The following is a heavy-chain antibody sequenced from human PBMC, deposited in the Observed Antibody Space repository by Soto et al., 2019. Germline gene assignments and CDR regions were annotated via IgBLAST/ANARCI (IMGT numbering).Heavy chain of an antibody. V-gene: IGHV4-59*01. D-gene: IGHD1-26*01. Sequence: KSSETLSLTCTVSGGSISSYYWSWIRQPPGKGLEWIGYIYYSGSTNYNPSLKSRVTISVDTSKNQFSLKLSSVTAADTAVYYCARDREPQGYYYYGMDVWGQGTTVTVSS. CDR3: ARDREPQGYYYYGMDV. J-gene: IGHJ6*02. CDR1: GGSISSYY. CDR2: IYYSGST.